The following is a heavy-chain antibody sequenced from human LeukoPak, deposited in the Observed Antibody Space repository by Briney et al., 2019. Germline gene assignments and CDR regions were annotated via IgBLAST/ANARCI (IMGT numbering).Heavy chain of an antibody. Sequence: SGPALVKPTQTLTLTCTFSGFSLSTSGMCVSWIRQPPGKALEWLALIDWGDDKYYSTSLKTRLTISKDTSKNQVVLTMTNMDPVDTATYYCARVIAVAGTFAFDIWGQGTMVTVSS. D-gene: IGHD6-19*01. CDR2: IDWGDDK. CDR1: GFSLSTSGMC. CDR3: ARVIAVAGTFAFDI. J-gene: IGHJ3*02. V-gene: IGHV2-70*01.